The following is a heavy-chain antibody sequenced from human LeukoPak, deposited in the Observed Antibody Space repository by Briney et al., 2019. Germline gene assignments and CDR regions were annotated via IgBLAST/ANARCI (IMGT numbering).Heavy chain of an antibody. CDR3: ARARVDTAMVTFDY. CDR1: GGSISSGGYS. J-gene: IGHJ4*02. D-gene: IGHD5-18*01. Sequence: SQTLSLTCAVSGGSISSGGYSWSWIRQPPGKGLEWIGYIYHSGSTYYNPSLKSRVTISVDTSKNQFSLKLSSVTAADTAVYYCARARVDTAMVTFDYWGQGTLVTVSS. V-gene: IGHV4-30-2*01. CDR2: IYHSGST.